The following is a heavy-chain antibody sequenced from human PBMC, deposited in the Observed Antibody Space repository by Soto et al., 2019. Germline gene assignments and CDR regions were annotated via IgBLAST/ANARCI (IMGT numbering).Heavy chain of an antibody. CDR2: ISSSSSTI. J-gene: IGHJ4*02. CDR1: GFTFSSYS. CDR3: ARVPLITMTGRWKEDY. V-gene: IGHV3-48*02. D-gene: IGHD3-22*01. Sequence: EVQLVESGGGLVQPGGSLRLSCAASGFTFSSYSMNWVRQAPGKGLEWVSYISSSSSTIYYADSVKGRFTISRDNAKNSLYLQMNSLRDEDTAVYYCARVPLITMTGRWKEDYWGQGTLVTVSS.